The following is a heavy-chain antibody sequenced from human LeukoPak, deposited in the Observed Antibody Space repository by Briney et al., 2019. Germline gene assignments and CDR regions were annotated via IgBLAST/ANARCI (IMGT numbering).Heavy chain of an antibody. CDR2: ITPFNGNT. D-gene: IGHD2/OR15-2a*01. CDR1: GYTFTYRY. CDR3: ARDDYLLWFDP. V-gene: IGHV1-45*02. Sequence: ASVKVSCKASGYTFTYRYLHWVRQAPGQALEWMGWITPFNGNTNYAQKFQGRVTITRDTSASTAYMELSSLRSEDTAVYYCARDDYLLWFDPWGQGTLVTVSS. J-gene: IGHJ5*02.